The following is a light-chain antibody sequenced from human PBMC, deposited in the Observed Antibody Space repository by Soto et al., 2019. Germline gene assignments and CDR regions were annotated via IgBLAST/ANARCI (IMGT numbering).Light chain of an antibody. CDR3: QQYDNLPLT. CDR1: QDISNY. J-gene: IGKJ4*01. V-gene: IGKV1-33*01. CDR2: DAS. Sequence: DIQMTPSPSSLSAFVGDRVTITCQASQDISNYLNWYQQKPGKAPKLLIYDASNLQTGVPSRFSGSGSGTDFTLIISSLQPEDIATYYCQQYDNLPLTFGGGTKVEIK.